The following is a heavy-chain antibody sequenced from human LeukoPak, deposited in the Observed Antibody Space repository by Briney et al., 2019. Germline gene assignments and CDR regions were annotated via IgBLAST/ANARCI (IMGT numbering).Heavy chain of an antibody. V-gene: IGHV3-30-3*01. D-gene: IGHD2-2*01. CDR2: ISYDGSNK. CDR1: GYTFTSYA. J-gene: IGHJ4*02. CDR3: ARLVGPLYCSSTSCYQP. Sequence: SCKASGYTFTSYAMHWVRQAPGKGLEWVAVISYDGSNKYYADSVKGRFTISRDNSKNTLYLQMNSLRAEDTAVYYCARLVGPLYCSSTSCYQPWGQGTLVTVSS.